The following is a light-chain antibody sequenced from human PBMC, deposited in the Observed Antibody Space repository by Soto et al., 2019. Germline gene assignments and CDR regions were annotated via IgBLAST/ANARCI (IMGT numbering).Light chain of an antibody. V-gene: IGKV4-1*01. CDR3: QQYYSTPYT. Sequence: DIVMTQSPDSLAVSLGERATINCKSSQSVLHSSHNENYLVWYQQKPGQPPKLLIYWASTRESGVPDRFSGRGSGTDFTLTISSLQAEDVAVYYCQQYYSTPYTFGQGTKLEIK. CDR2: WAS. J-gene: IGKJ2*01. CDR1: QSVLHSSHNENY.